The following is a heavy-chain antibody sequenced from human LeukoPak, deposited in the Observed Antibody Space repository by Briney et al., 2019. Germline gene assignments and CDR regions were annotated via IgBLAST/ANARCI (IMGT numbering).Heavy chain of an antibody. CDR1: DGSISSSSYY. D-gene: IGHD4-17*01. CDR3: ARASHDYGDYSHFDY. V-gene: IGHV4-39*07. Sequence: SETLSLTCTVSDGSISSSSYYWGWIRQPPGQGLEWIGTIYYSGSTYYNPSLKSRVTISVDKSKNQFSLKLSSVTAADTAVYYCARASHDYGDYSHFDYWGQGTLVTVSS. J-gene: IGHJ4*02. CDR2: IYYSGST.